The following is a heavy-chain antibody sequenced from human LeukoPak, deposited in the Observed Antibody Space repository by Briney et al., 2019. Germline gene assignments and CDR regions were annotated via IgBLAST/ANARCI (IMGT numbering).Heavy chain of an antibody. J-gene: IGHJ4*02. CDR1: GYTFTGYY. Sequence: GASVKVSCKASGYTFTGYYMHWVRQAPGQGLEWMGWINPNSGGTNYAQKFQGWVTMTRDTSISTAYMELSRLRSDDTAVYYCARSYGSGSPTSFDYWGQGTLVTVSS. D-gene: IGHD3-10*01. V-gene: IGHV1-2*04. CDR2: INPNSGGT. CDR3: ARSYGSGSPTSFDY.